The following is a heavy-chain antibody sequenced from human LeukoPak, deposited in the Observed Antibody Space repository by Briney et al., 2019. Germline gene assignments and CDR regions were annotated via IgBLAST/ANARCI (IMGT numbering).Heavy chain of an antibody. Sequence: SETLSLTCTVSGGSISSYYWSWIRQPPGKGLEWIGYIYYSGSTNYNPSLKSRVTISVDTSKNQFSLKLSSVTAADTAVYYCARDNGSYGGDAFDIWGQGTMVTVSS. D-gene: IGHD1-26*01. CDR2: IYYSGST. J-gene: IGHJ3*02. CDR3: ARDNGSYGGDAFDI. V-gene: IGHV4-59*01. CDR1: GGSISSYY.